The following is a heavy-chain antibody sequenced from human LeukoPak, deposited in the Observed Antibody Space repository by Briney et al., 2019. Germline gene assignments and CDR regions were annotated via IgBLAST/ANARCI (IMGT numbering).Heavy chain of an antibody. J-gene: IGHJ4*02. V-gene: IGHV3-66*01. CDR1: GFTVSSNY. Sequence: PGGSLRLSCAASGFTVSSNYMSLVRQAPGKGLEWVSVIYSGGSTYYADSVKGRFTISRDNSKNTLYLQMNSLRAEDTAVYYCARDQIYNWNYGGLDYWGQGTLVTVSS. CDR2: IYSGGST. CDR3: ARDQIYNWNYGGLDY. D-gene: IGHD1-7*01.